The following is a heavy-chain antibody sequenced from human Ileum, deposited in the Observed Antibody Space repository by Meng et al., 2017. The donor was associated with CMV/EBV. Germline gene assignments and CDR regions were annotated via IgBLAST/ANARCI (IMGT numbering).Heavy chain of an antibody. V-gene: IGHV4-30-4*08. D-gene: IGHD4-17*01. J-gene: IGHJ4*02. CDR2: VFYSGST. CDR3: ARELRYGDYYFDS. CDR1: GDSIISDDHY. Sequence: QVQRQESGPGLVKSSQTLSLTCNVSGDSIISDDHYWSWIRQPPGKGLEWIGYVFYSGSTYYNPSLMSRVTISVDTSKNQFSLRLSSVTAADTAVYYCARELRYGDYYFDSWGQGTLVTVSS.